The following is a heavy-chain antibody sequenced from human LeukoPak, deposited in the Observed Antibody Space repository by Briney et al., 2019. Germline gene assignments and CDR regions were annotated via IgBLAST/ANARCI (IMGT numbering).Heavy chain of an antibody. CDR1: GYSFTSYW. Sequence: GESLRISCKGSGYSFTSYWITWVRQMPGKGLEWMGRIDPSDSYTNYSPSFQGHVTISVDKSISTAYLQWISLKASDTAMYYCARRDRYSWYSFDYWGQGTLVTVSS. CDR3: ARRDRYSWYSFDY. D-gene: IGHD6-13*01. V-gene: IGHV5-10-1*01. J-gene: IGHJ4*02. CDR2: IDPSDSYT.